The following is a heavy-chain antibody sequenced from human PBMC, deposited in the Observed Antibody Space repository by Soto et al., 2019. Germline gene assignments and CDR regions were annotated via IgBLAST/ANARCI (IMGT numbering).Heavy chain of an antibody. CDR1: GGSISGFY. Sequence: QVQLQESGPGLVKPSETLSLTCTVSGGSISGFYWNWIRQPPGKGLEWIGYIYYSGTVNYNPSLKSRVTMSVDMSTNQFSLKLFSVTAADTAVYYCARGIVGAVATVRREFDYWGQGNLVTVSA. CDR2: IYYSGTV. CDR3: ARGIVGAVATVRREFDY. D-gene: IGHD6-19*01. V-gene: IGHV4-59*01. J-gene: IGHJ4*02.